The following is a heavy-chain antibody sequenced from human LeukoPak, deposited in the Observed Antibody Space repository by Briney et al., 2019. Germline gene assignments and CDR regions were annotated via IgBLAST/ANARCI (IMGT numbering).Heavy chain of an antibody. J-gene: IGHJ4*02. CDR3: ARDHSSESGYSYGPPFDY. CDR1: GGTFSSYA. V-gene: IGHV1-69*13. Sequence: SVKVSCKASGGTFSSYAISWVRQAPGQGLEWMGGIIPIFGTANYAQKFQGRVTITADESTSTAYMELSSLRSEDTAVYYCARDHSSESGYSYGPPFDYWGQGTLVTVSS. D-gene: IGHD5-18*01. CDR2: IIPIFGTA.